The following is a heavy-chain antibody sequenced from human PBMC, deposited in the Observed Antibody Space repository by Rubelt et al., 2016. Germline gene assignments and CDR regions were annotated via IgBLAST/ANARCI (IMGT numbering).Heavy chain of an antibody. Sequence: QVQLQESGPGLVKPSDTLSLTCAVSGYSISSTNWWGWIRQPPGKGLEWIGYIYYSGTTYYNPSLKSRVTMSLETSKNQFSLILSAVTAVGTAVYYWARCSSSDCQGFDLWGRGTLVTVSS. V-gene: IGHV4-28*01. CDR1: GYSISSTNW. CDR2: IYYSGTT. D-gene: IGHD6-19*01. CDR3: ARCSSSDCQGFDL. J-gene: IGHJ2*01.